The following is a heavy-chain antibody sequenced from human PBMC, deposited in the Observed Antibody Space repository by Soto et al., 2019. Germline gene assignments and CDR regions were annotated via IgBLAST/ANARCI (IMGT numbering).Heavy chain of an antibody. J-gene: IGHJ4*02. CDR1: GGPFSSYG. D-gene: IGHD1-1*01. CDR3: ARDGTIQMANFDF. V-gene: IGHV1-69*01. Sequence: QVLLMQSGAEVKKPGSSVKVSCTSSGGPFSSYGIRWVRQVPGQGLEWLGGIIPLFGTPSYARKFQDRLTISADESTTTAYMELSSLTSEDTAKYFCARDGTIQMANFDFWGQGTLVTVSS. CDR2: IIPLFGTP.